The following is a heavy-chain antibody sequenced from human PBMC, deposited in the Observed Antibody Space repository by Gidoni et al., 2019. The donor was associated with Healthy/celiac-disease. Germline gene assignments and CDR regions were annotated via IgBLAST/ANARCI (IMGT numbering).Heavy chain of an antibody. CDR2: ISGSGGST. CDR1: GFTFSSYA. V-gene: IGHV3-23*04. J-gene: IGHJ4*02. CDR3: AKVPEDYYDSSGYYFDY. Sequence: EVQLVEYGGGLVQPGGSLRLSCADCGFTFSSYAMSWVRLAQGKWLGLVSAISGSGGSTYYAYSVKGRFTISRDNSKNTLYLQMNSLRADDTAVYYCAKVPEDYYDSSGYYFDYWGQGTLVTVSS. D-gene: IGHD3-22*01.